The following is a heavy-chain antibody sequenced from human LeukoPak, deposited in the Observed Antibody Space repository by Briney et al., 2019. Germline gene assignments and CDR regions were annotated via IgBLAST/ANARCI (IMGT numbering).Heavy chain of an antibody. D-gene: IGHD4-17*01. Sequence: PGGSLRLSCAASGFTFSSYGMTWVRQAPGKGLEWVSAISGSGSGGSTYYADSVKGRFTISRDNSKNTLYLQMNSLRVEDTAVYYCAKATSVTTLFDYWGQGTLVTVSS. J-gene: IGHJ4*02. V-gene: IGHV3-23*01. CDR2: ISGSGSGGST. CDR3: AKATSVTTLFDY. CDR1: GFTFSSYG.